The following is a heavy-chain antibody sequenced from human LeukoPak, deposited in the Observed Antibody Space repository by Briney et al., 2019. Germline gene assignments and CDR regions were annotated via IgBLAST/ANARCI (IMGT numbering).Heavy chain of an antibody. CDR2: IYYSGST. Sequence: MASETLSLTCTVSGGSISSYYWSWIRQPPGKGLEWIGYIYYSGSTNYNPSLKSRVTISVDTSKNQFSLKLSSVTAADTAVYYCATHPGGIAVAFDYWGQGTLVTVSS. V-gene: IGHV4-59*08. D-gene: IGHD6-19*01. CDR3: ATHPGGIAVAFDY. J-gene: IGHJ4*02. CDR1: GGSISSYY.